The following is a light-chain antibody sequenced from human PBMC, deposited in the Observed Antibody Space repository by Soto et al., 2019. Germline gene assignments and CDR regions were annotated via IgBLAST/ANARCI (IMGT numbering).Light chain of an antibody. V-gene: IGKV3-15*01. CDR2: GAF. Sequence: EIVMTQSPATLTVSPGERATLSCRASQSAGTNLAWYQQEPGQAPRLLIHGAFTRATGIPARFSGSGSGTEFTLTISSLQSEDFAVFYCQQYNQWPITFGQGTRLEIK. J-gene: IGKJ5*01. CDR1: QSAGTN. CDR3: QQYNQWPIT.